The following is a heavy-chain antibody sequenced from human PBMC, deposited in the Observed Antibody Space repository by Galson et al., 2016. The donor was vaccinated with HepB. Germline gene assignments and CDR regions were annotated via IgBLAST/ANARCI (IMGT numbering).Heavy chain of an antibody. CDR2: ISGSGANT. D-gene: IGHD4-11*01. CDR1: GFTFSTYA. Sequence: SLRLSCAASGFTFSTYAMSWVRQAPGKGLEWVSGISGSGANTYYADPVKGRFTISRDNSKNTLYLQMNSLRAEDTAVYYCARDPVASSTWYYFDYWGQGTLVTVSS. J-gene: IGHJ4*02. CDR3: ARDPVASSTWYYFDY. V-gene: IGHV3-23*01.